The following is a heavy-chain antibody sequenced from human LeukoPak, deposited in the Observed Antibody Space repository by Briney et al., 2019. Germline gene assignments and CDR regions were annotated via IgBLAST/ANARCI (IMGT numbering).Heavy chain of an antibody. J-gene: IGHJ6*03. CDR1: GFTFSSYA. CDR2: ISYDGSNK. D-gene: IGHD4-11*01. V-gene: IGHV3-30*04. Sequence: PGGSLRLSCTASGFTFSSYAMHWVRQAPGKGLEWVAVISYDGSNKYYADSVKGRFTLSRDNSKNTLYLQVNSLRAEDTAVYYCARALTTSWVDYYYYMDVWGKGTTVTVSS. CDR3: ARALTTSWVDYYYYMDV.